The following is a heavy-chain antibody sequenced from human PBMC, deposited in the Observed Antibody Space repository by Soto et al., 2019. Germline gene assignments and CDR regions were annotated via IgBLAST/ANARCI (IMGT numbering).Heavy chain of an antibody. J-gene: IGHJ4*02. Sequence: QVQLQQSGPGLVKPSQTLSLTCAISGDSVSSSSAVWNWIRQSPSRVLEWLGRTYYRSKWYNEYAVSVKSRIIIHPATPKNQFSLQLTSVTPEDTAVYYWARGMGEFTPSFDSWGQGTLVTVSS. D-gene: IGHD1-26*01. CDR3: ARGMGEFTPSFDS. CDR1: GDSVSSSSAV. V-gene: IGHV6-1*01. CDR2: TYYRSKWYN.